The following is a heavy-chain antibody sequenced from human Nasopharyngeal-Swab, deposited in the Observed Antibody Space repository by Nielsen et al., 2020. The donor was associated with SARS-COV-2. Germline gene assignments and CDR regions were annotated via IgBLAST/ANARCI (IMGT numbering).Heavy chain of an antibody. Sequence: GGSLRLSCEASGFTFTTSSMNWVRQAPGKGLEWVSSISTTSNYISYGDSVKGRFTISRDNAKNSLYLQMNSLRAEDTAVYYCVRDQRSYFDYWGQGTLVTVSS. CDR2: ISTTSNYI. V-gene: IGHV3-21*01. CDR3: VRDQRSYFDY. J-gene: IGHJ4*02. CDR1: GFTFTTSS.